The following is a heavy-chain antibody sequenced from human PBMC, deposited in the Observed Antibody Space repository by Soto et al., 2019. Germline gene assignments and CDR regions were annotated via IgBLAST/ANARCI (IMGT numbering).Heavy chain of an antibody. CDR3: ARESEDLTSNFDY. J-gene: IGHJ4*02. CDR2: ISSTTNYI. CDR1: GFTFTRYS. Sequence: GWSLRLSCAAAGFTFTRYSMNWVRQAPGKGLEWVSSISSTTNYIYYGDSMKGRFTISRDNAKNSLYLEMNSLRAEDTAVYYCARESEDLTSNFDYWGQGTLVTVSS. V-gene: IGHV3-21*06.